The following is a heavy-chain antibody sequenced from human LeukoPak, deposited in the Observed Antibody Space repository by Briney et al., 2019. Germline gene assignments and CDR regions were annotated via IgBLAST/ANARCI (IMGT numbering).Heavy chain of an antibody. V-gene: IGHV3-30-3*01. Sequence: PGGSLRLSCAASGFTFSSYAMHWVRQAPGKGLERGAVISYDGNNKYYADPVRGRFTISRDNSKNTLYLQMNSLRAEDTAVYFCARELWVRGASEKFDYWGQGTLVTVSS. CDR3: ARELWVRGASEKFDY. D-gene: IGHD3-10*01. CDR2: ISYDGNNK. CDR1: GFTFSSYA. J-gene: IGHJ4*02.